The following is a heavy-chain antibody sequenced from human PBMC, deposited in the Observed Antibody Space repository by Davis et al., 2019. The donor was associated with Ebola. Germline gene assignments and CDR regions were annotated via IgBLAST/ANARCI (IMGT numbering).Heavy chain of an antibody. J-gene: IGHJ6*03. V-gene: IGHV3-43*01. Sequence: PGGSLRLSCAASGFTFDDYTIHWVRQAPGKGLEWVSLISWDGENTWYADSVKGRFTISRDNSKNSLYLQMNNLRTEDTALYYCTRGERYYDGSGPFVGEGAYYMDVWGKGTTVTVSS. CDR3: TRGERYYDGSGPFVGEGAYYMDV. CDR1: GFTFDDYT. CDR2: ISWDGENT. D-gene: IGHD3-22*01.